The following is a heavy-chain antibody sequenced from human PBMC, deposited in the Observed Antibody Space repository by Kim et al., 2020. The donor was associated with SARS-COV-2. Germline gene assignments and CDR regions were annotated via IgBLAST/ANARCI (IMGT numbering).Heavy chain of an antibody. V-gene: IGHV3-48*03. CDR1: GFTFSSYE. J-gene: IGHJ6*02. CDR2: ISSSGSTI. Sequence: GGSLRLSCAASGFTFSSYEMNWVRQAPGKGLEWVSYISSSGSTIYYADSVKGRFTISRDNAKNSLYLQMDSLRAEDTAVYYCARDPATWYYYYGMYVWGQGTTVTVSS. CDR3: ARDPATWYYYYGMYV.